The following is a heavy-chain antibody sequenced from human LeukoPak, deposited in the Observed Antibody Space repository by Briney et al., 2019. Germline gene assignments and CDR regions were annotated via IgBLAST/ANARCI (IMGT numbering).Heavy chain of an antibody. V-gene: IGHV3-21*01. Sequence: GGSLRLSCAASGFTFSSYSMNWVRQAPGKGLEWVSSISSSSSYIYYADSVKGRFTISRDNAKNSLCLQMNSLGAEDTAVYYCARGGVGATTGLWFDPWGQGTLVTVSS. CDR3: ARGGVGATTGLWFDP. D-gene: IGHD1-26*01. J-gene: IGHJ5*02. CDR2: ISSSSSYI. CDR1: GFTFSSYS.